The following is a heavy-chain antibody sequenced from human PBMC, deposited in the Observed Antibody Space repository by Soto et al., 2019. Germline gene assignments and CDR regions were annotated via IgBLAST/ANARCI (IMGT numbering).Heavy chain of an antibody. CDR3: ASGWADYGMDV. Sequence: QVQLQESGPGLVKPSETLSLTCTVSGGSISSYYWSWIRQPPGKGLEWIGYIYYLGSTNYNPSLKSRVTISVDTPKHQFSLTLSSVTAADTAVYYCASGWADYGMDVWGQGTTVTVSS. J-gene: IGHJ6*02. D-gene: IGHD6-19*01. V-gene: IGHV4-59*08. CDR2: IYYLGST. CDR1: GGSISSYY.